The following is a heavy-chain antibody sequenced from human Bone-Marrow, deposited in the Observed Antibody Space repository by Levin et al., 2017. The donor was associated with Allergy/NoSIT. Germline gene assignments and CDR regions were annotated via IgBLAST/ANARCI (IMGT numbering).Heavy chain of an antibody. CDR2: TYYRSKWYN. Sequence: SQTLSLTCAISGDRVSSNSVSWNWIRQSPSGGLEWLGRTYYRSKWYNGYALSVKSRIIINPDTSKNQFSLQLNSVTPEDTAVYYCARVGNYYMDVWGKGTTVTVSS. D-gene: IGHD1-1*01. CDR1: GDRVSSNSVS. V-gene: IGHV6-1*01. CDR3: ARVGNYYMDV. J-gene: IGHJ6*03.